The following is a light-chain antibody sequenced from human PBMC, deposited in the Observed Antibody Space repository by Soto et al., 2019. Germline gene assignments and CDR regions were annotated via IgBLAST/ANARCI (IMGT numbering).Light chain of an antibody. Sequence: DIQMTQSPSTLSASVGDRVTITCRASQSVTTWLAWYQQKPGKAPKVLIYKASILESGVPSRFSGSGSGTEFPLTISSLQPDDFATYYCQQYNTLSPYTFGQGTMVEI. J-gene: IGKJ2*01. V-gene: IGKV1-5*03. CDR2: KAS. CDR1: QSVTTW. CDR3: QQYNTLSPYT.